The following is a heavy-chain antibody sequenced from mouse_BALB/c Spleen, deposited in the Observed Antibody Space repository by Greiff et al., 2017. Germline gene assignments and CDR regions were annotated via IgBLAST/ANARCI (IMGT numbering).Heavy chain of an antibody. J-gene: IGHJ4*01. D-gene: IGHD2-1*01. Sequence: VKLQQSGAELVRPGTSVKISCKASGYTFTNYWLGWVKQRPGHGLEWIGDIYPGGGYTNYNEKFKGKATLTADTSSSTAYMQLSSLTSEDSAVYFCARGNGNYVSGAMDYWGQGTSVTVSS. CDR3: ARGNGNYVSGAMDY. CDR1: GYTFTNYW. CDR2: IYPGGGYT. V-gene: IGHV1-63*02.